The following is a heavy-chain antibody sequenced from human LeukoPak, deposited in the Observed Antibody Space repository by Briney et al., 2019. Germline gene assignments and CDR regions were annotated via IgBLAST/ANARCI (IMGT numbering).Heavy chain of an antibody. Sequence: GGSLRLSCAASGFSFSTYSMNWVRQAPGKGLEWLSYISSSSSRMYYADSVKGRFTISRDNAKNSLYLQMNSLRAEDTAVYYCAATYCGSISCYEEGIDHWGQGTLVTVSS. D-gene: IGHD2-2*01. J-gene: IGHJ4*02. V-gene: IGHV3-48*04. CDR3: AATYCGSISCYEEGIDH. CDR2: ISSSSSRM. CDR1: GFSFSTYS.